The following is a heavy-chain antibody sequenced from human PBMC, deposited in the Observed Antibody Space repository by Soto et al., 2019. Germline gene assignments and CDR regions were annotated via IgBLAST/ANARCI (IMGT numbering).Heavy chain of an antibody. Sequence: PSETLSLTCAVYGGSFSGYYWSWIRQPPGKGLEWIGEINHSGSTNYNPSLKSRVTISVDTSKNQFSLKLSSVTAADTAVYYCARGNLDTAMVSGFDYWGQGTLVTVSS. CDR1: GGSFSGYY. J-gene: IGHJ4*02. V-gene: IGHV4-34*01. CDR2: INHSGST. D-gene: IGHD5-18*01. CDR3: ARGNLDTAMVSGFDY.